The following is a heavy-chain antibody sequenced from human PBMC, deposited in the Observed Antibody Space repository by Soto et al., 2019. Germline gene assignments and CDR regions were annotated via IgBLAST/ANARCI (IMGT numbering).Heavy chain of an antibody. Sequence: ASVKVSCKASGYTFTSYGISWVRQAPGQGLEWMGWISAYNGNTNYAQKLQGRVTMTTDTSTSTAYMELRSLRSDDTAVYYCARVISYYDFWSGSNWFDPWGQGTRVTVSS. CDR2: ISAYNGNT. CDR1: GYTFTSYG. V-gene: IGHV1-18*01. CDR3: ARVISYYDFWSGSNWFDP. J-gene: IGHJ5*02. D-gene: IGHD3-3*01.